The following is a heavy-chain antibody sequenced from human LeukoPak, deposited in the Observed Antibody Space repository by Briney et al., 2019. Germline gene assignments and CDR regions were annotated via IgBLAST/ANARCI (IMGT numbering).Heavy chain of an antibody. CDR3: ARDIGYCSSTSCYSDY. Sequence: ASVKVSCKASGGTFSSYAISWVRQAPGQGLEWMGWISAYNGNTNYAQKLQGRVTMTTDTSTSTAYMELRSLRSDDTAVYYCARDIGYCSSTSCYSDYWGQGTLVTVSS. D-gene: IGHD2-2*01. CDR1: GGTFSSYA. J-gene: IGHJ4*02. CDR2: ISAYNGNT. V-gene: IGHV1-18*01.